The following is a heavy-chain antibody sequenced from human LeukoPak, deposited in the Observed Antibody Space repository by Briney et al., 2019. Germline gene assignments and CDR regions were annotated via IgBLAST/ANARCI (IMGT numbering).Heavy chain of an antibody. D-gene: IGHD3-10*01. CDR3: TRYRGYFDY. CDR2: IRSNSYGGTI. Sequence: GGSLRLSCAASGFTVSGNYMNWVRQAPGKGLEWVGFIRSNSYGGTIEYAASVKGRFTISRDDSKSIAYLQMNSLKTEDTAVYFCTRYRGYFDYWGQGTLVTVSS. V-gene: IGHV3-49*04. CDR1: GFTVSGNY. J-gene: IGHJ4*02.